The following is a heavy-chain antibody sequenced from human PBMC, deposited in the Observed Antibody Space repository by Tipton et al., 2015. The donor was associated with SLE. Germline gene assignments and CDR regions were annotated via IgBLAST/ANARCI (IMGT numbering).Heavy chain of an antibody. CDR2: IYPGDSDT. V-gene: IGHV5-51*03. J-gene: IGHJ4*02. D-gene: IGHD6-13*01. CDR3: ARPSGSSFLGGFDY. Sequence: QLVQSGAEVKQPGESLKIPCKGSGYSFTSYWIGWVRRMPGKGLEWMGIIYPGDSDTRYSPSFQGQVTISADNSSRTANLQWSSLKASDTAMYYCARPSGSSFLGGFDYWGQGTLVTVSS. CDR1: GYSFTSYW.